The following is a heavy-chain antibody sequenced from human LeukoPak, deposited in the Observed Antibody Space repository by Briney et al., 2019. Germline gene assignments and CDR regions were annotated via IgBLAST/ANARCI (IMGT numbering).Heavy chain of an antibody. CDR1: GGSIKGGGFF. J-gene: IGHJ3*02. D-gene: IGHD5-18*01. V-gene: IGHV4-31*03. Sequence: SQTLSLTCSVSGGSIKGGGFFWNWVHQHPGKGLEWIGHIYYSGSTSYNPSVKSRVTISVDTSKNQFSLKLTSVTAADTAMYYCARDHGRSYNYGSDALDIWGQGTLVIVSA. CDR3: ARDHGRSYNYGSDALDI. CDR2: IYYSGST.